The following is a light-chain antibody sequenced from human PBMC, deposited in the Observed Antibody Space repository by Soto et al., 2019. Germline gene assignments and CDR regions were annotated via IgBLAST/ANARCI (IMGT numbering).Light chain of an antibody. CDR1: QSISSW. V-gene: IGKV1-5*03. CDR2: KAS. Sequence: DIQMTQSPSTLSASVGDRVTITCRASQSISSWLAWYQQKPGKAPKLLINKASSLESGVPSRFSGSGSGTEFTLTISSLQPDDFATYYCQQYKSHRRTFXQRTKVDIK. J-gene: IGKJ1*01. CDR3: QQYKSHRRT.